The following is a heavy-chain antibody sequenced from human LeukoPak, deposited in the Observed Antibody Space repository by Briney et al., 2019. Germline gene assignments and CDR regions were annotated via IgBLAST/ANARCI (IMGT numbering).Heavy chain of an antibody. J-gene: IGHJ4*02. Sequence: GGSLRLSCAASGFTFDDYAMHWVRQAPGKGLEWVSGISWNSGSIGYAESVKGRFTISRDNAKNSLYLEMNNLRPEDTAFYYCAKDLRRLPIYVDYWGQGTLVTVSS. CDR2: ISWNSGSI. CDR3: AKDLRRLPIYVDY. V-gene: IGHV3-9*01. D-gene: IGHD5-18*01. CDR1: GFTFDDYA.